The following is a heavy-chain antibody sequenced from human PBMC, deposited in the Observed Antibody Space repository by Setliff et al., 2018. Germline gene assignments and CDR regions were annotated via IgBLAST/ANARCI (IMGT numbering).Heavy chain of an antibody. CDR3: VRDRTAYSYGLDV. V-gene: IGHV4-34*10. D-gene: IGHD5-18*01. Sequence: SETLSLTCTVYGVSFSDYYWGWVRQSPGKGLDWIGEINHSGTTNYDPSLETRVTMSVDTSKNQFALNLRSVTAADAAVYYCVRDRTAYSYGLDVWGQGTTVTVSS. J-gene: IGHJ6*02. CDR1: GVSFSDYY. CDR2: INHSGTT.